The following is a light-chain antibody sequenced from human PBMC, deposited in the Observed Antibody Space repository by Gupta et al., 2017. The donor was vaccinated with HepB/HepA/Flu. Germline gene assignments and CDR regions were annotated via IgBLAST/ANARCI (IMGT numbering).Light chain of an antibody. CDR2: RNN. J-gene: IGLJ3*02. CDR1: SNNVGNQG. CDR3: SAWDSSLSAWV. V-gene: IGLV10-54*01. Sequence: QAGLTQPPSVSKGLRQTATLTCTGNSNNVGNQGAAWLQQHQGHPPKLLSYRNNNRPSGISERFSASRSGNTDSLTITGLQPEDEADYYCSAWDSSLSAWVFDGGTKLTVL.